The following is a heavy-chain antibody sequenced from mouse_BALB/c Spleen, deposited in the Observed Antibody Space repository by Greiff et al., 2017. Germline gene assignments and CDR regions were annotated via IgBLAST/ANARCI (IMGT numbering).Heavy chain of an antibody. CDR2: IWGGGST. CDR1: GFSLTDYG. D-gene: IGHD1-1*01. V-gene: IGHV2-6-5*01. Sequence: VKLMESGPGLVAPSQSLSITCTVSGFSLTDYGVSWIRQPPGKGLEWLGVIWGGGSTYYNSALKSRLSISKDNSKSQVFLKMNSLQTDDTAMYYCAKHEFITTVVTLYGYFDVWGAGTTVTVSS. CDR3: AKHEFITTVVTLYGYFDV. J-gene: IGHJ1*01.